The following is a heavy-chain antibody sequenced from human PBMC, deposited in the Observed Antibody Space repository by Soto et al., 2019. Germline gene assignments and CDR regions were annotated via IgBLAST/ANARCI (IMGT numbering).Heavy chain of an antibody. Sequence: HXVCLRLSCAACSFTFSNACMSWVRQAPGKGLEWVGRIKSKTDGWTTDYAAPVKGRFTISRDDSKNTLYLQMNSLKTEDTAVYYCTTDRGALTGTTAVDYCGQRTLVTVSS. CDR2: IKSKTDGWTT. CDR3: TTDRGALTGTTAVDY. J-gene: IGHJ4*02. CDR1: SFTFSNAC. D-gene: IGHD1-7*01. V-gene: IGHV3-15*01.